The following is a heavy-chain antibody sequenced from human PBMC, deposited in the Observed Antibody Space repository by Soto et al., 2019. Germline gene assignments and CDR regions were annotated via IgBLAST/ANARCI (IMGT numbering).Heavy chain of an antibody. CDR3: ATLSSSYPVADYYYGMDV. D-gene: IGHD6-6*01. CDR1: GFTFSSYG. CDR2: IWYDGSNK. Sequence: QVQLVESGGGVVQPGRSLRLSCAASGFTFSSYGMHWVRQAPGKRLEWVAVIWYDGSNKYYADSVKGRFTISRDNSKTTLYLQLNSLRAEDTAVYYCATLSSSYPVADYYYGMDVWGQGTTVTVSS. V-gene: IGHV3-33*01. J-gene: IGHJ6*02.